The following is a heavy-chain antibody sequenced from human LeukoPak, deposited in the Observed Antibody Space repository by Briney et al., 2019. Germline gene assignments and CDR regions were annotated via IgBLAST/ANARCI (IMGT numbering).Heavy chain of an antibody. CDR3: AKQLGYCSDGSCYFPY. J-gene: IGHJ4*02. CDR2: ISNNGGYT. CDR1: GFTFSSSA. V-gene: IGHV3-23*01. D-gene: IGHD2-15*01. Sequence: GGSLRLSCAASGFTFSSSAMSWVRQAPGKGLEWASAISNNGGYTYYADSVRGRFTISRYNSKSTLCLQMNSLRAEDTAVYYCAKQLGYCSDGSCYFPYWGQGTLVTVSS.